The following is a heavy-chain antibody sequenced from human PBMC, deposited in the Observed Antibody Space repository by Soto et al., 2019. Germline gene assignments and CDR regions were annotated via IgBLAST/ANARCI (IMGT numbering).Heavy chain of an antibody. V-gene: IGHV2-5*02. CDR3: VKGTLGTYGHGSFEH. D-gene: IGHD2-8*01. CDR1: GFSFDMNKAR. J-gene: IGHJ4*02. Sequence: QITLKETGPPLVKPTQTLTLTCTFSGFSFDMNKARVGWVRQPPGKALEWLALIYWDGDEHYRPSLKNRLSVTKNTSKDQVVLTMTVVHLADTATYYCVKGTLGTYGHGSFEHWGQGTLVTVSS. CDR2: IYWDGDE.